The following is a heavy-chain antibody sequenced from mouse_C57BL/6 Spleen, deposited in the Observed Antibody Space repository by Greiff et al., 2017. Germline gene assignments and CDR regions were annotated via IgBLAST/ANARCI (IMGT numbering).Heavy chain of an antibody. CDR1: GYTFTDYN. J-gene: IGHJ3*01. D-gene: IGHD1-1*01. Sequence: EVQVVESGPELVKPGASVKMSCKASGYTFTDYNMHWVKQSHGKSLEWIGYINPNNGGTSYNQKFKGKATLTVNKSSSTAYMELRSLTSEDSAVYYCARGRDYYYGRSPAWFAYWGQGTLVTVSA. CDR3: ARGRDYYYGRSPAWFAY. CDR2: INPNNGGT. V-gene: IGHV1-22*01.